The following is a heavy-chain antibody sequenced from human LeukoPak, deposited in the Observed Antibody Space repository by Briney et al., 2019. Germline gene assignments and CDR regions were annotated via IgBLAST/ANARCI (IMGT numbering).Heavy chain of an antibody. J-gene: IGHJ5*02. D-gene: IGHD4-17*01. CDR3: ARGGDYGDYGWFDP. CDR2: ISAYNGNT. V-gene: IGHV1-18*01. Sequence: ASVKVSCKASGYTFTSYGISWVRQAPGQGLEWMGWISAYNGNTNYAQKLQGRVTMTRDTSISTAYMELSRLRSDDTAVYYCARGGDYGDYGWFDPWGQGTLVTVSS. CDR1: GYTFTSYG.